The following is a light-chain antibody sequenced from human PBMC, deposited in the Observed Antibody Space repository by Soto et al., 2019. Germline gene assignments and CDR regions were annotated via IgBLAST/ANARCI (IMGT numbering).Light chain of an antibody. CDR3: QQYGGSSRT. CDR1: QSISSSY. J-gene: IGKJ1*01. Sequence: EIVLIQSPATLSLSPGEGATLSCRASQSISSSYIAWYQQKPGQAPRLLIYGASSRATGIPDRFSGGGFGTDFTLTISRLEPEDFAVYVCQQYGGSSRTFGPGTKVDIK. V-gene: IGKV3-20*01. CDR2: GAS.